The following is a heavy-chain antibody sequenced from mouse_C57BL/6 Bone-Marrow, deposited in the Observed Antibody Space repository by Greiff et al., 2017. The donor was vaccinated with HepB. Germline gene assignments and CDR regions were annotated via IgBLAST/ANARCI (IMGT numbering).Heavy chain of an antibody. Sequence: QVQLQQSGPELVKPGASVKISCKASGYAFSSSWMNWVKQRPGKGLEWIGRIYPGDGDTNYNGKFKGKATLTADKSSSTAYMQLSSLTSEDSAVYFCARRGIYYYGSSFYYFDYWGQGTTLTVSS. D-gene: IGHD1-1*01. J-gene: IGHJ2*01. V-gene: IGHV1-82*01. CDR3: ARRGIYYYGSSFYYFDY. CDR1: GYAFSSSW. CDR2: IYPGDGDT.